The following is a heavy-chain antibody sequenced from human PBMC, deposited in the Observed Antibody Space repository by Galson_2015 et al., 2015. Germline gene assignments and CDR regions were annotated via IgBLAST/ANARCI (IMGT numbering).Heavy chain of an antibody. CDR1: GFTFTTYS. CDR3: ARGEDYGDYYYYFDL. Sequence: SLRLSCAASGFTFTTYSMNWVRQAPGKGLEWVSTSGRSRVYRFYADSVKGRFTISRDNAKNSLYLQMNSLRAEDTAVYYCARGEDYGDYYYYFDLWGQGTLATVSS. V-gene: IGHV3-21*01. CDR2: SGRSRVYR. D-gene: IGHD4-17*01. J-gene: IGHJ4*02.